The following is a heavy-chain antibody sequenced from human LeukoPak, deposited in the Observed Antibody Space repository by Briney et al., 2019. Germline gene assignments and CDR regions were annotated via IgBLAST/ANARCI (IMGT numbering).Heavy chain of an antibody. CDR1: GYTFTSYG. CDR3: ARASSGWYDNWFDP. J-gene: IGHJ5*02. D-gene: IGHD6-19*01. V-gene: IGHV1-18*01. Sequence: GASVKVSCKASGYTFTSYGISWVRQAPGRGLEWMGWISAYNGNTNYAQKLQGRVTMTTDTSTSTAYMELRSLRSDDTAVYYCARASSGWYDNWFDPWGQGTLVTVSS. CDR2: ISAYNGNT.